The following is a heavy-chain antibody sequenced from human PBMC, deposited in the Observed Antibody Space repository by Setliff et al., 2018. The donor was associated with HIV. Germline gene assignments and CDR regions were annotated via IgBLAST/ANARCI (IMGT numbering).Heavy chain of an antibody. Sequence: PSETLSLTCTVSGGSISSGSYYWTWIRQPAGKGLEWIGRIYASGNTKYNPSLKSRVTMSVEASKKQLSLKLSSVTAADTAVYYCARSYGDYPYYFDYWGQGTLVTVSS. D-gene: IGHD4-17*01. V-gene: IGHV4-61*02. CDR2: IYASGNT. J-gene: IGHJ4*02. CDR1: GGSISSGSYY. CDR3: ARSYGDYPYYFDY.